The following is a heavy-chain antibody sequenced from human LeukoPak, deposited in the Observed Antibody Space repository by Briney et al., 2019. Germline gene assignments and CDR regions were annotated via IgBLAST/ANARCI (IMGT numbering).Heavy chain of an antibody. D-gene: IGHD3-22*01. CDR3: ARAEDSSGYYAVWFDP. V-gene: IGHV4-4*02. Sequence: SETLSLTCAVSGGSISSSNWWSWVRQPPGKGLEWIGEIYHSGSTNYNPSLKSRVTISVDKSKNQFSLKLGSVTAADTAVYYCARAEDSSGYYAVWFDPWGQGTLVTVSS. J-gene: IGHJ5*02. CDR2: IYHSGST. CDR1: GGSISSSNW.